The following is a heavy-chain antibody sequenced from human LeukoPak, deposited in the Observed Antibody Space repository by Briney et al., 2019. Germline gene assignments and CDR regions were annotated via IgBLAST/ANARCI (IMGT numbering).Heavy chain of an antibody. Sequence: SETLSLTCTVSGGSIRGGSYYWGWIRQPPGGGLEWIGGLYYTGTTYYNPSLKSRVSMSVDTSKIHFSVRLTSVTAADTATYYCTRRAWDLGNDAFDIWGQGTMVTVPS. CDR1: GGSIRGGSYY. CDR3: TRRAWDLGNDAFDI. V-gene: IGHV4-39*02. D-gene: IGHD1-26*01. J-gene: IGHJ3*02. CDR2: LYYTGTT.